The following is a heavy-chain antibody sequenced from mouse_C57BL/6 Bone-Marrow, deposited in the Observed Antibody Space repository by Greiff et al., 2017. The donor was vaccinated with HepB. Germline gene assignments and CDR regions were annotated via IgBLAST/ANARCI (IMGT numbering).Heavy chain of an antibody. CDR1: GFSLTSYG. Sequence: VQLVESGPGLVQPSQSLSITCTVSGFSLTSYGVHWVRQSPGKGLEWLGVIWRGGSTDYTAAVMSRLSITKDNSKRQVFFTMNSLQADDTAIYYCAPTVVASYYYAMDYWGQGPSVTVSS. J-gene: IGHJ4*01. V-gene: IGHV2-5*01. D-gene: IGHD1-1*01. CDR3: APTVVASYYYAMDY. CDR2: IWRGGST.